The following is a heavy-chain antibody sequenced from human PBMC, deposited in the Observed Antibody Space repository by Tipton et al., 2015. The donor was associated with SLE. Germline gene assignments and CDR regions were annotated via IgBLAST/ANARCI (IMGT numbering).Heavy chain of an antibody. V-gene: IGHV4-38-2*02. CDR1: GYSISSGYY. J-gene: IGHJ4*02. Sequence: TLSLTCAVSGYSISSGYYWGWIRQPPGKGLEWIGSIYHSGSTYYNPSLKSRVTISVDTSKNQFSLKLNSVTAADTAVYYCARDGGDYGYWGQGTLVTVSS. CDR3: ARDGGDYGY. D-gene: IGHD4-17*01. CDR2: IYHSGST.